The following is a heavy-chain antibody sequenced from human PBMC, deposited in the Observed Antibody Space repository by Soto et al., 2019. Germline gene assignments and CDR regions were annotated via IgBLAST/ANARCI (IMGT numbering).Heavy chain of an antibody. D-gene: IGHD3-3*01. CDR1: GGTFSSYA. V-gene: IGHV1-69*13. CDR2: IIPIFGTA. Sequence: GASVKVSCKASGGTFSSYAISWVRQAPGQGLEWMGGIIPIFGTANYAQKFQGRVTITADESTSTAYMELSSLRSEDTAVYYCARGRRYDFWSGYYQSGGDYYYGMDVWGQGTTVTVSS. CDR3: ARGRRYDFWSGYYQSGGDYYYGMDV. J-gene: IGHJ6*02.